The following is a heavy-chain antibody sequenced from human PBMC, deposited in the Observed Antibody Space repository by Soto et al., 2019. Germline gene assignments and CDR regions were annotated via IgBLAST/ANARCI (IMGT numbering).Heavy chain of an antibody. J-gene: IGHJ4*02. CDR2: ISGSGGST. V-gene: IGHV3-23*01. CDR3: AKGQPNYYDSSGPPPGYFDY. D-gene: IGHD3-22*01. CDR1: GFTFSSYA. Sequence: GGSLRLSCAASGFTFSSYAMSWVRQAPGKGLEWVSAISGSGGSTYYADSVKGRFTISRDNSKNTLYLQMNSLRAEDTAVYYCAKGQPNYYDSSGPPPGYFDYWGQGTLVTVSS.